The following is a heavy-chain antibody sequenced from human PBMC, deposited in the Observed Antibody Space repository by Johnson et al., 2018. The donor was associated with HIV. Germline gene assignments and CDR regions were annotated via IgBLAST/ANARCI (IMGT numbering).Heavy chain of an antibody. CDR2: IYTDDST. D-gene: IGHD1-26*01. J-gene: IGHJ3*02. V-gene: IGHV3-53*01. CDR1: GFSVSSNY. CDR3: TTMGGQWEQLGDAFDI. Sequence: VQLVESGGGLIQPGGSLRLSCAASGFSVSSNYMSWVRQAPGKGLEWVSVIYTDDSTYYADSVKGRFTISRDNSKNTLYLQMNSLRAEDTAIYYCTTMGGQWEQLGDAFDIWGQGTMVTVSS.